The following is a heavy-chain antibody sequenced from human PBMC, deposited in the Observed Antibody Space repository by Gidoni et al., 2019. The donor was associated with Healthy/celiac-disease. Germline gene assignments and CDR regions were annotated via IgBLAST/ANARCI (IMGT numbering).Heavy chain of an antibody. J-gene: IGHJ4*02. V-gene: IGHV3-7*01. CDR1: GFPFSSYW. CDR3: ASNHRRDGFNFDY. CDR2: IKKDGSEK. D-gene: IGHD5-12*01. Sequence: VQLVESVGGLVQPGGSLSLSCAASGFPFSSYWMSWVRQAPGKGLSWVAKIKKDGSEKYYVDSVKGRFTISRDNAKNSLYLQMNSLRAEDTAVYYCASNHRRDGFNFDYWGQGTLVTVSS.